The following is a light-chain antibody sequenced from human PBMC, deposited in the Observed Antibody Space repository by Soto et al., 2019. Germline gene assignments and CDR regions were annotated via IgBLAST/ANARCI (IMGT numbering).Light chain of an antibody. V-gene: IGKV3-20*01. CDR2: GAS. Sequence: EIVLTQSPATLSLSPGERATLSCRASQSVSNSFLAWYQQKPGQAPRLLIYGASSRATGIPDRFSGSGSGTDFTLTISRLEPEDFAVYYCHQYGSSPATFGQGTKVDIK. CDR1: QSVSNSF. CDR3: HQYGSSPAT. J-gene: IGKJ1*01.